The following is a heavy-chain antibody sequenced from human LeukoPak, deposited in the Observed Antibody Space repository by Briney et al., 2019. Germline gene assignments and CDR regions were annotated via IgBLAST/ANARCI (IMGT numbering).Heavy chain of an antibody. D-gene: IGHD2-2*03. J-gene: IGHJ4*02. CDR3: ARRPGYCNNASCPPFDY. CDR2: IYYSGST. CDR1: GGSISSGGYY. Sequence: SETLSLTCTVSGGSISSGGYYWSWIRQHPGKGLEWIGYIYYSGSTFYNPSLKSRVTISGDTSKTQFSLKVSSVTAADTAVYYCARRPGYCNNASCPPFDYWGQGTLATVSS. V-gene: IGHV4-30-4*08.